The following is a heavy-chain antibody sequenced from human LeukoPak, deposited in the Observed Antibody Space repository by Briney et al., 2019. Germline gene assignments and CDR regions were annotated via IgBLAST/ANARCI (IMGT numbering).Heavy chain of an antibody. CDR2: ISAYNGNT. D-gene: IGHD3-10*01. Sequence: ASVKVSCKASGYTFTSYGISWVRQAPGQGLEWMGWISAYNGNTNYAQKLQGRVTMTTDASTSTAYMEPRSLRSDDTAVYYCARVWKGGGSGSYLYYYYGMDVWGQGTTVTVSS. J-gene: IGHJ6*02. V-gene: IGHV1-18*01. CDR3: ARVWKGGGSGSYLYYYYGMDV. CDR1: GYTFTSYG.